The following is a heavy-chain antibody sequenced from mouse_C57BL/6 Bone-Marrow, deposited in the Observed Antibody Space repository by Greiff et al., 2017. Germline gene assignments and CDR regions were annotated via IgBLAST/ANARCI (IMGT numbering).Heavy chain of an antibody. Sequence: QVHVKQPGAELVRPGSSVKLSCKASGYTFTSYWMHWVKQRPIQGLEWIGNIDPSDSETHYNQKFKDKATLTVDKSSSTAYMQLSSLTSEDSAVYYGARSTTVVEDWFAYWGQGTLVTVSA. D-gene: IGHD1-1*01. CDR1: GYTFTSYW. CDR2: IDPSDSET. J-gene: IGHJ3*01. CDR3: ARSTTVVEDWFAY. V-gene: IGHV1-52*01.